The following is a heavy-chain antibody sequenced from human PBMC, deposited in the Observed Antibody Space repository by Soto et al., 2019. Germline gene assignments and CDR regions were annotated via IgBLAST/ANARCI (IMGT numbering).Heavy chain of an antibody. D-gene: IGHD5-18*01. J-gene: IGHJ3*02. CDR2: ISGSGGST. CDR1: GFTFSSYA. Sequence: GGSLRLSCAASGFTFSSYAMSWVRQAPGKGLEWVSAISGSGGSTYYADSVKGRFTISRDNSKNTLYLQMNSLRAEDTAVYYCAKVPREATAMVESDAFDIWGQGTMVTVSS. V-gene: IGHV3-23*01. CDR3: AKVPREATAMVESDAFDI.